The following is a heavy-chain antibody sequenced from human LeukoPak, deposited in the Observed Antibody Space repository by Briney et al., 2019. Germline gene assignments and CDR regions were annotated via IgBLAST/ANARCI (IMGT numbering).Heavy chain of an antibody. J-gene: IGHJ6*02. CDR1: EYTFTGYY. V-gene: IGHV1-2*04. CDR3: ARAEGIVATIVGYYYYYGMDV. D-gene: IGHD5-12*01. CDR2: INPNSGGT. Sequence: ASVKVSCKASEYTFTGYYMHWVRQAPGQGLEWMGWINPNSGGTNYAQKFQGWVTMTRDTSISTAYMELSRLRSDDTAVYYCARAEGIVATIVGYYYYYGMDVWGQGTTVTVSS.